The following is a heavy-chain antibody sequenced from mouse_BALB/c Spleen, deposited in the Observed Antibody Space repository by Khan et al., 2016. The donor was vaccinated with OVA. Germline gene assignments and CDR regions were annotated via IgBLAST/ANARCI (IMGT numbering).Heavy chain of an antibody. D-gene: IGHD2-14*01. J-gene: IGHJ3*01. V-gene: IGHV1-77*01. CDR1: GYTFTDYI. CDR3: ARGGYSAFAY. Sequence: QVQLQQSGPELVKPGASLKVSCKASGYTFTDYIIGWVKQSTRQGLEWIGDIFPGSDTPYYNEKFKDRATLTADKSANTAYRKRGSLTSGDSAVYYGARGGYSAFAYWGQGTLVTVSA. CDR2: IFPGSDTP.